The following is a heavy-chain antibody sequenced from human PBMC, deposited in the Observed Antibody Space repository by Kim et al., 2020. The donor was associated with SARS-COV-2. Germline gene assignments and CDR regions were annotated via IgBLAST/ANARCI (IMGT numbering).Heavy chain of an antibody. J-gene: IGHJ4*02. Sequence: GGSLRLSCAASGFTFDGYGMSWVRQAPGKGLEWVSGINGNSGRTNYADSVKGRFTISRDNAKNSLYLQMNSPRAEDTAVYHCVRGYAGGPFDLWGQGTLVTVSS. CDR3: VRGYAGGPFDL. V-gene: IGHV3-20*01. D-gene: IGHD3-16*01. CDR1: GFTFDGYG. CDR2: INGNSGRT.